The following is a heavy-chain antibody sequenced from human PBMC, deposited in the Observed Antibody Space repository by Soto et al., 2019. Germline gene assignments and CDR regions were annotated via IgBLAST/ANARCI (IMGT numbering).Heavy chain of an antibody. J-gene: IGHJ4*02. V-gene: IGHV3-9*01. D-gene: IGHD6-19*01. CDR2: INWRSDDR. CDR1: GFTFDDFA. CDR3: AKDSEQWLVTGVEVS. Sequence: EVQLVESGGGLVQPGRSLRLSCAASGFTFDDFAMHWVQQAPGKGLEWVAGINWRSDDRGYADSVKGRFTIFRDNAKNTLYLQMNSLRIEDTALYYCAKDSEQWLVTGVEVSWGQGTLVTVSS.